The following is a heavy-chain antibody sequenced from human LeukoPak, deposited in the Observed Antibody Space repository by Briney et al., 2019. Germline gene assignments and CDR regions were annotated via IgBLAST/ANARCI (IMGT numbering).Heavy chain of an antibody. V-gene: IGHV5-51*01. CDR2: IYPGDSDT. J-gene: IGHJ6*03. D-gene: IGHD3-22*01. CDR3: ARHGYSNYYYYYMDI. CDR1: GYRFTSYW. Sequence: GASLKISCKGSGYRFTSYWIGWVRQMPGKGLEWMGIIYPGDSDTRYSPSFQGQVTISADKSISTAYLQWSSLKASDTAMYYCARHGYSNYYYYYMDIWGKGTTVTVSS.